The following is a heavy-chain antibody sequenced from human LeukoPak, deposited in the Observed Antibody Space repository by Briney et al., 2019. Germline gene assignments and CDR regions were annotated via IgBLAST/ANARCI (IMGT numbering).Heavy chain of an antibody. D-gene: IGHD4-23*01. CDR2: IYHSGAT. CDR3: ARNGGNSDYDY. J-gene: IGHJ4*02. Sequence: SETLSLTCAVSGGPISSSSSICWTWVRQPPGKGLEWIGEIYHSGATNYNPSLKSRVTMLLDKSKNQFSLKLNSVTAADTAVYYCARNGGNSDYDYWGQGTLVTVSA. CDR1: GGPISSSSSIC. V-gene: IGHV4-4*02.